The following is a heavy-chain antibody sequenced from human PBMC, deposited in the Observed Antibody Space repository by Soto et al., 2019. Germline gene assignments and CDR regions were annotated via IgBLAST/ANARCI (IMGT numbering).Heavy chain of an antibody. CDR2: IYYSGST. Sequence: QVQLQESGPGLVKPSQTLSLTCTVSGGSISSGGYYWSWIRQHPGKGREWIGYIYYSGSTYYNPALKRPVTIPVETSKNQFSLELSSVTAADTAVYYCVSAPEEDDAFDIWGQGTMVTVSS. J-gene: IGHJ3*02. CDR3: VSAPEEDDAFDI. V-gene: IGHV4-31*01. CDR1: GGSISSGGYY.